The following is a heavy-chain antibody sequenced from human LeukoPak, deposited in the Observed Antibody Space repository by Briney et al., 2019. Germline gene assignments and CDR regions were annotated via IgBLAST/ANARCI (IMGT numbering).Heavy chain of an antibody. Sequence: GASVKVSCKASGYTFTGYYMHWVRQAPGQGLEWMGRIIPNSGGTNYAQKFQGRVTMTRDTSISTAYMELSRLRSDDTAVYYCAYLVGATSFDYWGQGTLVTVSS. D-gene: IGHD1-26*01. CDR2: IIPNSGGT. V-gene: IGHV1-2*06. CDR1: GYTFTGYY. J-gene: IGHJ4*02. CDR3: AYLVGATSFDY.